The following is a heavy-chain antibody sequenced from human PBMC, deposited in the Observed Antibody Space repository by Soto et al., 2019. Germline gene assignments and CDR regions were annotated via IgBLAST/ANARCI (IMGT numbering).Heavy chain of an antibody. V-gene: IGHV1-18*01. J-gene: IGHJ6*04. D-gene: IGHD3-3*01. CDR3: ARFTGIWSGYGMDV. Sequence: ASVKVSCKASGYTFTSYVISWVRHAPGQGLEWMGWISAYNGNTNYAQKLQGRVTMTTDTSTSTAYMELRSLRSDDTAVYYCARFTGIWSGYGMDVWCKGTTVTVSS. CDR1: GYTFTSYV. CDR2: ISAYNGNT.